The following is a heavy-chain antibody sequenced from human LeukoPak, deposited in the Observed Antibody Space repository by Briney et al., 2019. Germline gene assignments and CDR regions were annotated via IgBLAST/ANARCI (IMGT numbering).Heavy chain of an antibody. V-gene: IGHV4-61*02. CDR2: IYTSGST. CDR3: ASDDTVTTFAFDY. J-gene: IGHJ4*02. Sequence: SETLSLTCTVSGGSISSGSYYWSWIRQPAGKGLEWIGRIYTSGSTNYNPSLKSRVTISVDTSKNQFSLKLSSVTAADTAVYYCASDDTVTTFAFDYWGRGTLVTVSS. CDR1: GGSISSGSYY. D-gene: IGHD4-11*01.